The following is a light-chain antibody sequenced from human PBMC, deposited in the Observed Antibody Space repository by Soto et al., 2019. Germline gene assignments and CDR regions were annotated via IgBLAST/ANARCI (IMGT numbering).Light chain of an antibody. Sequence: DIQMTQSPSSLSASVGDRVTITCRASQGISSYLAWYQQRPGKVPKVLIYAASTLHSGVPSRLSGSGSGTDFTLTISNVQPEDVATYYCQNYYNAPETFGQGTKVEIK. J-gene: IGKJ1*01. CDR1: QGISSY. CDR3: QNYYNAPET. CDR2: AAS. V-gene: IGKV1-27*01.